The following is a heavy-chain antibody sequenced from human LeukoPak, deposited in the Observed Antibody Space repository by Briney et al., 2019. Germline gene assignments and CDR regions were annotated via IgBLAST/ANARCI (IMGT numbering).Heavy chain of an antibody. CDR2: INHSGST. V-gene: IGHV4-34*01. CDR3: ASRTGAFDY. J-gene: IGHJ4*02. D-gene: IGHD7-27*01. Sequence: PGGSLRLSCAASGFTVSSNYMSWVRQAPGKGLEWIGEINHSGSTNYNPSLKSRVTISVDTSKNQFSLKLSSVTAADTAVYYCASRTGAFDYWGQGTLVTVSS. CDR1: GFTVSSNY.